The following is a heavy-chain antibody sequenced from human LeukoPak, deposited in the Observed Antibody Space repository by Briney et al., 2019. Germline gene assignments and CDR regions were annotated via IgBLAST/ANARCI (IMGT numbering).Heavy chain of an antibody. CDR2: IHYSGST. V-gene: IGHV4-59*01. J-gene: IGHJ4*02. CDR1: GGPISSYY. CDR3: ARAPYSSSWMYFDY. Sequence: PSETLSLTCTVSGGPISSYYWSWIRQPPGKGLEWIRYIHYSGSTNYNPSLQSRVTISVDTSKNQFSVKLSSVTAADTAVYYCARAPYSSSWMYFDYWGQGALVTVSS. D-gene: IGHD6-13*01.